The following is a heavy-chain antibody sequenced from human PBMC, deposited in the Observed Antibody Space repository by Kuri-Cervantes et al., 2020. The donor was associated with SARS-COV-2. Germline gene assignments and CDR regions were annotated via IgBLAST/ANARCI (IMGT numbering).Heavy chain of an antibody. J-gene: IGHJ4*02. Sequence: ASVKVSCKASGYTFTGYYMHWVRQAPGQGLEWMGWINPNSGGTNYAQKFQGRVTMTRDTSISTAYMELSRLRSDDTAVYYCARASSGSYYSFGCWGQGPLVTVSS. CDR2: INPNSGGT. D-gene: IGHD1-26*01. CDR3: ARASSGSYYSFGC. V-gene: IGHV1-2*02. CDR1: GYTFTGYY.